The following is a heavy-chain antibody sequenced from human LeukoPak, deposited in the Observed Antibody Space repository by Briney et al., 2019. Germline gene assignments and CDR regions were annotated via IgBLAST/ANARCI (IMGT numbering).Heavy chain of an antibody. CDR2: IYPRDGST. V-gene: IGHV1-46*01. CDR1: GYTFTSNY. J-gene: IGHJ4*02. CDR3: ARVPSEQWLVPFDY. D-gene: IGHD6-19*01. Sequence: ASVKVSCTASGYTFTSNYIHWVRQAPGQGLEWMGMIYPRDGSTSYAQKFQGRVTMTRDTSTSTVYMELSSLRSEDTAVYYCARVPSEQWLVPFDYWGQGTLVTVSS.